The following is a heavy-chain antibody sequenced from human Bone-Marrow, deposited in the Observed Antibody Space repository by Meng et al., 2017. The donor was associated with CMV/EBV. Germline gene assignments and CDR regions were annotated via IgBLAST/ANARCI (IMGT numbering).Heavy chain of an antibody. Sequence: GESLKISCAASGFTFSGYAMHWVRQAPGKGLEWVAVIAFDGSNEYYADSVKGRFTISRDNSKNTLYLQMNSLRAEDTAVYYCAKASQHDYRCFDYWGQGTLVTVSS. CDR2: IAFDGSNE. CDR3: AKASQHDYRCFDY. D-gene: IGHD4-11*01. CDR1: GFTFSGYA. J-gene: IGHJ4*02. V-gene: IGHV3-30*04.